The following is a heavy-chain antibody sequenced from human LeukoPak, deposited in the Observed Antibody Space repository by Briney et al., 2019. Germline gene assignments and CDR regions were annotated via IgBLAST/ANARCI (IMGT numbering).Heavy chain of an antibody. CDR1: GFTFSSCG. D-gene: IGHD6-13*01. J-gene: IGHJ4*02. V-gene: IGHV3-33*01. CDR2: IWYDGSNK. CDR3: ARSRAAATYYFDY. Sequence: QPGRSLRLSCAASGFTFSSCGMHWVRQAPGKGLEWVAIIWYDGSNKYYADSVKGRFTISRDNSKNTLYLQMSSLRDEDTAVYYCARSRAAATYYFDYWGQGTLVTVSS.